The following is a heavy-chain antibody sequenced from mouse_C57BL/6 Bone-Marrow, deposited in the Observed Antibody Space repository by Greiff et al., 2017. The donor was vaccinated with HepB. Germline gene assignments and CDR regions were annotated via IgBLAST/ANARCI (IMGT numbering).Heavy chain of an antibody. CDR2: ISSGGSYT. Sequence: EVMLVESGGDLVKPGGSLKLSCAASGFTFSSYGMSWVRQTPDKRLAWVATISSGGSYTYYPDSVKGRFTISRDNAKNTLYLQMSSLKSEDTAMYYCARHRYDYDEGFYFDYWGQGTTLTVSS. CDR1: GFTFSSYG. CDR3: ARHRYDYDEGFYFDY. J-gene: IGHJ2*01. V-gene: IGHV5-6*02. D-gene: IGHD2-4*01.